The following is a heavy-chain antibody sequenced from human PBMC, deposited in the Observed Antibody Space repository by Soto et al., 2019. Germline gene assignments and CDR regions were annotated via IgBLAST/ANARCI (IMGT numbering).Heavy chain of an antibody. CDR2: IWNDGSNK. CDR1: GFTFSSYG. Sequence: VQLVESGGGVVQPGRSLRLSCAASGFTFSSYGMHWVRQAPGKGLEWAAVIWNDGSNKYYADSVKGRFTISRDNSKNTLYLQMNSLRAEDTAVYYCASTNSSGWIKFDYWGQGTLVTVSS. J-gene: IGHJ4*02. D-gene: IGHD6-19*01. CDR3: ASTNSSGWIKFDY. V-gene: IGHV3-33*01.